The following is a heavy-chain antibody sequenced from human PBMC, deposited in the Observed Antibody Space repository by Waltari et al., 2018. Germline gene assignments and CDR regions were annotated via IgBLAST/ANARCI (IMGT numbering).Heavy chain of an antibody. CDR2: IYYSGST. D-gene: IGHD6-13*01. J-gene: IGHJ5*02. V-gene: IGHV4-59*11. Sequence: QVQLQESGPGLVQPSEPLSLTCTVSGGSISSHYWSWIRQPPGKGLEWIGYIYYSGSTNYNPSLKSRVTISVDTSKNQFSLKLSSVTAADTAVYYCARRPTAAGNWFDPWGQGTLVTVSS. CDR3: ARRPTAAGNWFDP. CDR1: GGSISSHY.